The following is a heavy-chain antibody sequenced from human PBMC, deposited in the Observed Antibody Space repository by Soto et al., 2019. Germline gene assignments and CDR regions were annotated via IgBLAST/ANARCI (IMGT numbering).Heavy chain of an antibody. Sequence: QVKLVQSGAEVKKPGASVKVSCKASGYTFTTYGMTWVRQAPGQGLDWVGWTSTHNGNTKYAESLQGRVTMTTDTTTSTAYMELSRLKSDVTAVYYCARGPTDYYDKSGHYSLDHWGQGTLVTFSS. V-gene: IGHV1-18*01. CDR1: GYTFTTYG. D-gene: IGHD3-22*01. J-gene: IGHJ5*02. CDR3: ARGPTDYYDKSGHYSLDH. CDR2: TSTHNGNT.